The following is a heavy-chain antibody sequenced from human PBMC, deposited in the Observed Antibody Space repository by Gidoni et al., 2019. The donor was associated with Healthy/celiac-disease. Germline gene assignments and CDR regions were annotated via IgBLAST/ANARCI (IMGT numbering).Heavy chain of an antibody. J-gene: IGHJ4*02. CDR3: AKDPKYSGSYYFDY. V-gene: IGHV3-23*01. Sequence: EVQLLESGGGLVQPGGSLRLSGAASGFTLSSYAMSWVRRAPGKGLGLVSAISGSGGSTYYADSVKGRFTISRDNSKNTLYLQMNSLRAEDTAVYYCAKDPKYSGSYYFDYWGQGTLVTVSS. CDR1: GFTLSSYA. D-gene: IGHD1-26*01. CDR2: ISGSGGST.